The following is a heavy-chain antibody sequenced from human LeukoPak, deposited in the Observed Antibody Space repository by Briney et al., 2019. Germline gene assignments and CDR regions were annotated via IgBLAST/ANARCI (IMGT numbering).Heavy chain of an antibody. Sequence: PGGSLRLSCAASGFTFSSYAMSWVRQAPGKGLEWVSAISGSGGSTYYADSVKGRLTISRDNSKNTLYLQMNSLRAEDTAVYYCAKDRCSNGIGCYYYYMEVWGKGTTVTISS. V-gene: IGHV3-23*01. CDR2: ISGSGGST. CDR1: GFTFSSYA. CDR3: AKDRCSNGIGCYYYYMEV. J-gene: IGHJ6*03. D-gene: IGHD2-8*01.